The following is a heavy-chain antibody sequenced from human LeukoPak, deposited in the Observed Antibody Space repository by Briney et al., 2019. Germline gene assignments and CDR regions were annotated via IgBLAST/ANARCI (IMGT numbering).Heavy chain of an antibody. CDR2: IYYSGST. CDR3: ARAYSSSWYPGYFQH. Sequence: SETLSLTCTVSGGSISSYYWSWIRQPPGKGLEWIGYIYYSGSTNYNPSLKSRVTISVDTSKNQFSLKLSSVTAADTAVYYCARAYSSSWYPGYFQHWGQGTLVTVSS. V-gene: IGHV4-59*01. CDR1: GGSISSYY. J-gene: IGHJ1*01. D-gene: IGHD6-13*01.